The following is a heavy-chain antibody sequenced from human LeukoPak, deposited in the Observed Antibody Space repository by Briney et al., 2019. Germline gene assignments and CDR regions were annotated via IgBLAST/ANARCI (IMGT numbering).Heavy chain of an antibody. CDR2: INWNGGST. D-gene: IGHD3-22*01. CDR1: GFTFDDYG. CDR3: AKDGDYYDSSGYSFFDY. J-gene: IGHJ4*02. Sequence: RPGGSLRLSCAASGFTFDDYGMSWVRQAPGKGLEWVSGINWNGGSTGYADSVKGRFTISRDNAKNSLYLQMNSLRAEDTALYYCAKDGDYYDSSGYSFFDYWGQGTLVTVSS. V-gene: IGHV3-20*04.